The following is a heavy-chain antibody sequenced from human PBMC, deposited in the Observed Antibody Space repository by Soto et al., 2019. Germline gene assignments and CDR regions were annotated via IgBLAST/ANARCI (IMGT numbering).Heavy chain of an antibody. J-gene: IGHJ4*02. V-gene: IGHV4-61*08. CDR3: ARAGSTWRYFFEY. D-gene: IGHD2-2*01. CDR2: VYYSGST. CDR1: GGSISSGGYY. Sequence: SETLSLTCTVSGGSISSGGYYWSWIRQHPGKGLEWIGYVYYSGSTYYNPPLKSRVTISVDTSKKQFSLKVRSVTAADTAIYFCARAGSTWRYFFEYWGQGSLVTVSS.